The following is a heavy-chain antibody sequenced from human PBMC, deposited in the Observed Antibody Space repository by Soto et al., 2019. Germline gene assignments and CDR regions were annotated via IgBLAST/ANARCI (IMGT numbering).Heavy chain of an antibody. CDR1: GGPFVSSA. V-gene: IGHV1-69*01. J-gene: IGHJ3*01. CDR2: IIPVFDKA. CDR3: ARLRTAWGDAVDL. D-gene: IGHD3-16*01. Sequence: QVQLVQSGADVKKPGASVKVSCKTSGGPFVSSAISWVRQAHARGLEWMGEIIPVFDKANYAQNFQRRLTITRYEPTGTCLMPLRSVRSEDTAVYFCARLRTAWGDAVDLWGLGTVVTVSS.